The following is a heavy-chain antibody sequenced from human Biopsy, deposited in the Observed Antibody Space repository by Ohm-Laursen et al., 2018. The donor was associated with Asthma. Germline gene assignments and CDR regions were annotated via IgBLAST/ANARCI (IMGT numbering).Heavy chain of an antibody. CDR2: IYSGGTS. Sequence: SLRLSCAASGFAVSRDYMFWVRQAPGKGLEWVSVIYSGGTSHTADSVRGRFTISRDYSKNTLYLQMHILRAGDTAVYYCARGDSSNWSHYYFDYWGQGTLVTVSS. V-gene: IGHV3-53*01. D-gene: IGHD3-22*01. J-gene: IGHJ4*02. CDR3: ARGDSSNWSHYYFDY. CDR1: GFAVSRDY.